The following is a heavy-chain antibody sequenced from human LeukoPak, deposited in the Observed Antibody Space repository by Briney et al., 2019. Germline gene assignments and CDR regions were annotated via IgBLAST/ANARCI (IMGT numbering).Heavy chain of an antibody. J-gene: IGHJ4*02. D-gene: IGHD6-19*01. CDR2: IYYSGST. CDR1: GGSISSRSYY. V-gene: IGHV4-39*01. Sequence: PSETLSLTCNVSGGSISSRSYYWGWIRQPPGKGLEWIGSIYYSGSTYYNPSLKSRVTMSVDTSKTQFSQKLSSVTAADTAVYYCARQVTAVAGTFDYWGQGTLVTVSS. CDR3: ARQVTAVAGTFDY.